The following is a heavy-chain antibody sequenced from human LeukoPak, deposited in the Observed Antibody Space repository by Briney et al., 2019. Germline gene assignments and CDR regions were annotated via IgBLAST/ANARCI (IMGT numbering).Heavy chain of an antibody. CDR3: ANTGIAAAGAVPHDY. CDR1: GFTFSSYA. CDR2: ISGSGGST. V-gene: IGHV3-23*01. D-gene: IGHD6-13*01. Sequence: GGSLRLSCAASGFTFSSYAMSWVRQAPGKGLEWVSAISGSGGSTYYADSVKGRFTISRDNSTNTLYLQMNSLRAEDTAVYDCANTGIAAAGAVPHDYWDQGTLVTVSS. J-gene: IGHJ4*02.